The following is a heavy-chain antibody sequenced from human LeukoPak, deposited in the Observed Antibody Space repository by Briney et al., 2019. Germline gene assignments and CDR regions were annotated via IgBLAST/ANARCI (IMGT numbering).Heavy chain of an antibody. CDR2: IYTSGTT. J-gene: IGHJ5*02. Sequence: SETLSLTCTVSGGSISSYYWSWIRQPAGKGLEWIGRIYTSGTTHYNPSLKSRVTMSVDTSKNQFSLKLSSVTAADTAVYYCARDPLYYDSSTYYSTYNWFDTWGQGTLVTVSS. CDR1: GGSISSYY. V-gene: IGHV4-4*07. D-gene: IGHD3-22*01. CDR3: ARDPLYYDSSTYYSTYNWFDT.